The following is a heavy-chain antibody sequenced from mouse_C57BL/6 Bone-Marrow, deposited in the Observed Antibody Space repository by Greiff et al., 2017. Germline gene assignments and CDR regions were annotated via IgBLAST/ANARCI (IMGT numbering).Heavy chain of an antibody. D-gene: IGHD2-3*01. CDR1: GFNIKDDY. J-gene: IGHJ3*01. CDR3: TTFDGYYVAWFAY. V-gene: IGHV14-4*01. CDR2: IDPENGDT. Sequence: EVQLQQSGAELVRPGASVKLSCTASGFNIKDDYMHWVKQRPEQGLEWIGWIDPENGDTEYASKFQGKATITADTSSNPAYLQLSSLTSEDTAVYYCTTFDGYYVAWFAYWGQGTLVTVSA.